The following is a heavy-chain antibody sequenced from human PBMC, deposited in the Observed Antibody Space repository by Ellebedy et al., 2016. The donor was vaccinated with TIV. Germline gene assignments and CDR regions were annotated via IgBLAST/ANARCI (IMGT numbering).Heavy chain of an antibody. CDR3: ARDQWLGRAYYFDY. Sequence: GESLKISCAVTGFSFTSYWMSWVRQAPGRGLEWVANIKQDGSEKNYVDSVKGRFSISRDNTKNSLYLQMNSLRAEDTAVYYCARDQWLGRAYYFDYWGQGTLVTVSS. J-gene: IGHJ4*02. CDR2: IKQDGSEK. V-gene: IGHV3-7*01. CDR1: GFSFTSYW. D-gene: IGHD6-19*01.